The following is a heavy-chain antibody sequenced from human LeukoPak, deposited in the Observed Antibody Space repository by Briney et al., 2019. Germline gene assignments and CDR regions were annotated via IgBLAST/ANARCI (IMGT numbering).Heavy chain of an antibody. CDR2: ISGSGGST. CDR1: GFTFSSYG. V-gene: IGHV3-23*01. J-gene: IGHJ3*02. D-gene: IGHD5-12*01. Sequence: GGSLRLSCAASGFTFSSYGMSWVRQAPGKGLEWVSAISGSGGSTYYADSVKGRFTISRDNSKNTLYLQMNSLRAEDTAVYYCATLGYSGYDEPDAFDIWGQGTMVTVSS. CDR3: ATLGYSGYDEPDAFDI.